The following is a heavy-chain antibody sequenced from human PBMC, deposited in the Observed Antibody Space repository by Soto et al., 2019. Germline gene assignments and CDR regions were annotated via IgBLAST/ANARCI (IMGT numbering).Heavy chain of an antibody. V-gene: IGHV3-30*18. CDR1: GFTFSSYG. J-gene: IGHJ5*02. D-gene: IGHD4-17*01. CDR2: ISYDGSNK. CDR3: AKGEGATVTTEDWFDP. Sequence: QVQLVESGGGVVQPGRSLRLSCAASGFTFSSYGMHWVRQAPGKGLEWVAVISYDGSNKYYADSVKGRFTISRDNSKNTLYLQMNSLRAEDTAVYYCAKGEGATVTTEDWFDPWGQGTLFTVSS.